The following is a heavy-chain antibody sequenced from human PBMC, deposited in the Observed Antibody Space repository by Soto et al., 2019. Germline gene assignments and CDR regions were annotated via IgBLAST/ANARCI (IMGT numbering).Heavy chain of an antibody. Sequence: EVQLLESGGGLVQPGGSLRLSCAASGVTFSSYAMRWVRQAPAKGLEWVSAISGSGGSTYYADSVKGRFTISRDNSKNLPYRQTKSLRAEDTAVYYCARRGSGSEYDYWGQGTLVTVSS. J-gene: IGHJ4*02. CDR3: ARRGSGSEYDY. D-gene: IGHD1-26*01. CDR2: ISGSGGST. CDR1: GVTFSSYA. V-gene: IGHV3-23*01.